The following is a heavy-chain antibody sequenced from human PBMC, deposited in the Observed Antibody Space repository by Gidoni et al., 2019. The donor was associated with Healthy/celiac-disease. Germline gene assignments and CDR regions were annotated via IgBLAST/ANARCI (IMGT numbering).Heavy chain of an antibody. CDR3: ARAAYCGGDCYSQFAFDI. CDR1: VGSISSGAYY. V-gene: IGHV4-31*03. Sequence: QVQLQESGPRLVKPSQTLSLTCTVSVGSISSGAYYWSWIRQHPGKGLEWIGYIYYSGSTYYDPSLKSRVTISVDTSKNQFSLKLSSVTAADTAVYYCARAAYCGGDCYSQFAFDIWGQGTMVTVSS. CDR2: IYYSGST. D-gene: IGHD2-21*01. J-gene: IGHJ3*02.